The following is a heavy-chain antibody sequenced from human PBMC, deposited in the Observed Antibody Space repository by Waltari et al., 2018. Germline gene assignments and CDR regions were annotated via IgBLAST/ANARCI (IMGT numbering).Heavy chain of an antibody. CDR1: GFTFSSYW. Sequence: EVQLVESGGGLVQPGGSLRLSCAASGFTFSSYWMHWVRQAPGKGLVWVSRINSDGSSTSYADSVKGRFTISRDNAKNTLYLQMNSLRAEDTAVYYCARGDTMVRGVYAFEIWGRGTMVTVSS. CDR3: ARGDTMVRGVYAFEI. J-gene: IGHJ3*02. CDR2: INSDGSST. D-gene: IGHD3-10*01. V-gene: IGHV3-74*01.